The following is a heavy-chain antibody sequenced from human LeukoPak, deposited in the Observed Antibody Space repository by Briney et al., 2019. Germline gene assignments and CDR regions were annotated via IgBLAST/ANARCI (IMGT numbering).Heavy chain of an antibody. Sequence: ASVKVSCKVSGYTLTELSMHWVRQAPGKGLEWMGGFDPEDGETIYAQKFQGRVTMTEDTSTDTAYMELSSLRSEDTAVYYCARGRDDYHSVDFPLMLYWGQGTLVTVSS. CDR1: GYTLTELS. J-gene: IGHJ4*02. V-gene: IGHV1-24*01. CDR3: ARGRDDYHSVDFPLMLY. CDR2: FDPEDGET. D-gene: IGHD3-22*01.